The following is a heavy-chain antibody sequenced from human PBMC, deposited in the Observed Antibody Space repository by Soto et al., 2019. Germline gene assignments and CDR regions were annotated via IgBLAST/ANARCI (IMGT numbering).Heavy chain of an antibody. CDR2: IYYSGST. CDR1: GGSIRSYY. Sequence: TLSLTCTVSGGSIRSYYWSWIRQPPGKGLEWIGYIYYSGSTDYNPSLKSRVTISVDTSKNQFSLKLRSVTAADTAVYYCARDSYNFDDWGQGILVTVSS. CDR3: ARDSYNFDD. J-gene: IGHJ4*02. V-gene: IGHV4-59*01. D-gene: IGHD5-18*01.